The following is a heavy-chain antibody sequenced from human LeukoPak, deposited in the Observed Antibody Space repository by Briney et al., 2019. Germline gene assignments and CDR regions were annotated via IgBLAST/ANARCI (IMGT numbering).Heavy chain of an antibody. CDR3: ARDRGQQLVSGY. CDR2: IIPISGTA. V-gene: IGHV1-69*05. Sequence: ASVKVSCKASGGTFSSYAISWVRQAPGQGLEWMGGIIPISGTANYAQKFQGRVTITTDESTSTAYMELSSLRSEDTAVYYCARDRGQQLVSGYWGQGTLVTVSS. D-gene: IGHD6-13*01. CDR1: GGTFSSYA. J-gene: IGHJ4*02.